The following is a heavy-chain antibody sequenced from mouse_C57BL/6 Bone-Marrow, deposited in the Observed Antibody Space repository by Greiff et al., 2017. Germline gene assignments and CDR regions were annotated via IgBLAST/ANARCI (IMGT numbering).Heavy chain of an antibody. V-gene: IGHV1-54*01. Sequence: VQRVESGAELVRPGTSVKVSCKASGYAFTNYLIEWVKQRPGQGLEWIGVINPGSGGTNYNEKFKGKATLTADKSSSTASMQLSSLTSGDSAVYFGARDGYYSYYFDYWGQGTTLTVSS. CDR3: ARDGYYSYYFDY. CDR1: GYAFTNYL. D-gene: IGHD2-3*01. CDR2: INPGSGGT. J-gene: IGHJ2*01.